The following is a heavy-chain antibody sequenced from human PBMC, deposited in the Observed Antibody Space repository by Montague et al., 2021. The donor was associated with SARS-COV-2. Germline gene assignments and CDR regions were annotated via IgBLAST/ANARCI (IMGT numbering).Heavy chain of an antibody. D-gene: IGHD4-17*01. CDR2: IYWDDDK. V-gene: IGHV2-5*02. J-gene: IGHJ5*02. CDR3: ARYGDYGSWFDP. CDR1: GFSLNTSGEG. Sequence: PALVKPTQTLTLTCTFSGFSLNTSGEGVGWVRQPPGKALEWLALIYWDDDKRYSPSLKSRSTISKDTTKNEVVLTVANMDPVDTATYYGARYGDYGSWFDPWGQGTLVTVSS.